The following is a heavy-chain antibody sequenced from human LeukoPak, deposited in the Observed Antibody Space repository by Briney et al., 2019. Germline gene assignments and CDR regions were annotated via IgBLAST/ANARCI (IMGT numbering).Heavy chain of an antibody. D-gene: IGHD5-12*01. J-gene: IGHJ6*02. Sequence: GASVKVSCKASGYTFTSYGISWVRQAPGQGLEWMGWISAYNGNTNYAQKLQGRVTMTTDTSTSTAYMELRSLRSDDTAVYYCARDWDIVAYYYYGMDVWGQGTTVIVSS. CDR2: ISAYNGNT. V-gene: IGHV1-18*01. CDR3: ARDWDIVAYYYYGMDV. CDR1: GYTFTSYG.